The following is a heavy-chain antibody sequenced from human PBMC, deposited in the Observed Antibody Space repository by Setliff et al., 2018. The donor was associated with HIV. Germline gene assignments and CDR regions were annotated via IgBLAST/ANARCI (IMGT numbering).Heavy chain of an antibody. J-gene: IGHJ5*01. Sequence: SETLSLTCSVSGGSILDSSYYWAWIRQPPGKGLEWIGTIYYSGMTYYNPSLKSRVTISVDTSKNQFSLKVSSVTAADTAVYYCARDDGSITDWFDSWGQGTLVTVSS. D-gene: IGHD6-6*01. CDR1: GGSILDSSYY. CDR3: ARDDGSITDWFDS. CDR2: IYYSGMT. V-gene: IGHV4-39*07.